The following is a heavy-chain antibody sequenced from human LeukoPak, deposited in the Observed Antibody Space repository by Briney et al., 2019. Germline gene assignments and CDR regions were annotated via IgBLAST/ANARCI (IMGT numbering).Heavy chain of an antibody. CDR3: TTETYYGSGSYYE. D-gene: IGHD3-10*01. CDR2: IKSKTDGGTT. Sequence: PGGSLRLSCAASGFTFSNAWMSWVRQAPGKGLEWVGRIKSKTDGGTTDYAAPVKGRFTISRDDPKNTLYLQMNSLKTEDTAVYYCTTETYYGSGSYYEWGQGTLVTVSS. V-gene: IGHV3-15*01. CDR1: GFTFSNAW. J-gene: IGHJ4*02.